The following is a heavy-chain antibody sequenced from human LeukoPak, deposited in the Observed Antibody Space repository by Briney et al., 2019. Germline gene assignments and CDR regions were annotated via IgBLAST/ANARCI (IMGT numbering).Heavy chain of an antibody. CDR1: GFTVSSKY. D-gene: IGHD3-22*01. J-gene: IGHJ6*03. V-gene: IGHV3-66*03. CDR2: IYSCGSA. Sequence: GGSLRLSCAASGFTVSSKYMSWVRQAPGKGLEGVSVIYSCGSAYYADSVKGRFTISRDNSKNTLYLQMNSRRAEDTAVYYCAKENYNESAGHYYYMDCWGKGTTVTVSS. CDR3: AKENYNESAGHYYYMDC.